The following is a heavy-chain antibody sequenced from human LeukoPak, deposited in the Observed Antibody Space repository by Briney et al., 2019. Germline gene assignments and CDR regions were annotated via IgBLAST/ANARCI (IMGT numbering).Heavy chain of an antibody. V-gene: IGHV3-7*01. CDR2: IKQDGSQK. J-gene: IGHJ4*02. D-gene: IGHD1-1*01. CDR1: GFTFSSYW. CDR3: ARDLEYGTRSLFVL. Sequence: GGSLRLSCAASGFTFSSYWMSWVRQAPGKGLEWVANIKQDGSQKYYMDSVKGRFVISRDNAKNSLYLQMNSLRDEDTAVYYCARDLEYGTRSLFVLWGQGTLVTVSS.